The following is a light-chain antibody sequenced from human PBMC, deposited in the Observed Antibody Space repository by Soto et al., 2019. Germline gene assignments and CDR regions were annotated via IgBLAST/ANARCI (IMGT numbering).Light chain of an antibody. Sequence: YELTQPPSVSVAPEKTATITCGGNNIGDKRVHWYRQKPGQAPVLLISYDSDRPSGIPERFSGSNSGNTATLTISRVEAGDEADYYCQVWDIMTDNYVFGGGTKLTVL. CDR3: QVWDIMTDNYV. J-gene: IGLJ1*01. CDR1: NIGDKR. V-gene: IGLV3-21*04. CDR2: YDS.